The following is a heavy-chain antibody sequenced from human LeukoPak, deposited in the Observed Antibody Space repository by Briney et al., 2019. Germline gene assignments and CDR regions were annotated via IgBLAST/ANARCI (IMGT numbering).Heavy chain of an antibody. CDR1: GITLSSYG. CDR3: AKRGVVIRVILVGFHKEAYYFDS. J-gene: IGHJ4*02. D-gene: IGHD3-22*01. V-gene: IGHV3-23*01. Sequence: GGSLRLSCAVSGITLSSYGMSWVRQAPGKGLEWVAGISDSGGRTKYADSVKGRFTISRDNPKNTLYLQMNSLRAEDTAVYFCAKRGVVIRVILVGFHKEAYYFDSWGQGALVTVSS. CDR2: ISDSGGRT.